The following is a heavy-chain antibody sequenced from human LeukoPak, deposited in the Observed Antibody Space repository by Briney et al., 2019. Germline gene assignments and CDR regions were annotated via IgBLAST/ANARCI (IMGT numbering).Heavy chain of an antibody. J-gene: IGHJ4*02. CDR3: ARRGNYYPLF. CDR1: GYFISSDYY. D-gene: IGHD3-10*01. CDR2: IYHSGNT. V-gene: IGHV4-38-2*02. Sequence: PSETLSLTCTVSGYFISSDYYWGWIRQPPGKGLEWIGSIYHSGNTYYNPSLKSRVTISVDTSKNQFSLKLSSVTAADTAVYYFARRGNYYPLFWGQGPLVPVSS.